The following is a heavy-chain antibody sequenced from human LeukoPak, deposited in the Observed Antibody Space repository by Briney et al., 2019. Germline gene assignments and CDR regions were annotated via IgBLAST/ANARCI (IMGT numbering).Heavy chain of an antibody. CDR2: IYYSGST. Sequence: SETLSLTCTVSGGSISSGDYYWSWVRQPPGKGLEWIGYIYYSGSTYYNPSLKSRVTISVDTSKNQFSLELSSVTAADTAVYYCARASEDSTGYYFDYWGQGTLVTVSS. CDR3: ARASEDSTGYYFDY. D-gene: IGHD4-11*01. CDR1: GGSISSGDYY. J-gene: IGHJ4*02. V-gene: IGHV4-30-4*01.